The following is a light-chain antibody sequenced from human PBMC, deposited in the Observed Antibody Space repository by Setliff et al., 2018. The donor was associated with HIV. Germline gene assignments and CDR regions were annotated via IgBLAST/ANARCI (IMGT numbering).Light chain of an antibody. J-gene: IGLJ1*01. Sequence: SYELTQPPSVSVAPGKTARITCGGNNIGSKSVHWYQQKPGQAPVLVISYDSDRPSGIPERFSGSNSGNTATLTISRVEAGDEADYYCQVWDSSSDHSYVFGTGTKV. V-gene: IGLV3-21*04. CDR1: NIGSKS. CDR2: YDS. CDR3: QVWDSSSDHSYV.